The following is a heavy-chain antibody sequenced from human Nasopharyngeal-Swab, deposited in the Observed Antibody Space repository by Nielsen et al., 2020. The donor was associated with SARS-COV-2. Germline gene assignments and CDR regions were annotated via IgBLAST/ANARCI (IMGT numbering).Heavy chain of an antibody. CDR1: GFSLTTTGMC. V-gene: IGHV2-70*17. J-gene: IGHJ3*02. Sequence: SGPTLVKPTQTLTLTCSFSGFSLTTTGMCIHWIRQPPGKALEWLARIDWDDDKFYNTSLTTRLTVSKDTSQNQVVLTMTNMDPADTATYYRARIIAWGSYAFDIWGQGTMVTVSS. D-gene: IGHD3-16*01. CDR2: IDWDDDK. CDR3: ARIIAWGSYAFDI.